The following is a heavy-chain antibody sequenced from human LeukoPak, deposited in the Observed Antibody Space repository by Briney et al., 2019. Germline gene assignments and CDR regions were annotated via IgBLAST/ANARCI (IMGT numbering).Heavy chain of an antibody. CDR1: GFTFSSYA. V-gene: IGHV3-23*01. D-gene: IGHD3-9*01. CDR2: ISGSGGST. Sequence: GGSLRLSCAASGFTFSSYAMSWVRQAPGKGLEWVSGISGSGGSTYYADSVKGRFTVSRDNSKSTLYLQVNSLTADDTAVYYCARGSSAVRYYDILTGMIDYWGQGTLVTVSS. J-gene: IGHJ4*02. CDR3: ARGSSAVRYYDILTGMIDY.